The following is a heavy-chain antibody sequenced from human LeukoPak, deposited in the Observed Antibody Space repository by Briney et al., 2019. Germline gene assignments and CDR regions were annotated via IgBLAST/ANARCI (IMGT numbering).Heavy chain of an antibody. CDR2: INHSGST. D-gene: IGHD2-21*02. CDR1: GGSISSYY. CDR3: ARGVTAPHFDY. V-gene: IGHV4-59*12. J-gene: IGHJ4*02. Sequence: QVQLQESGPGLVKPSETLSLTCTVSGGSISSYYWSWIRQPPGKGLEWIGEINHSGSTNYNPSLKSRVTISVDTSKNQFSLKLSSVTAADTAVYYCARGVTAPHFDYWGQGTLVTVSS.